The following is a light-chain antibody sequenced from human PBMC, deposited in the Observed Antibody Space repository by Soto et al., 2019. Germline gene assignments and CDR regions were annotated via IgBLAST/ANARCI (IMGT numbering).Light chain of an antibody. CDR1: QSVSRN. V-gene: IGKV3-15*01. J-gene: IGKJ2*01. Sequence: EIVMTQSPATLSVSPGERATLSCRASQSVSRNLAWYQQKPGQAPRLLIYGASTRPTGIPARFSGSGSGTEFTLTITSLQSEDFAVYHCQQYNYWPPLYTFGQGTKLEIK. CDR3: QQYNYWPPLYT. CDR2: GAS.